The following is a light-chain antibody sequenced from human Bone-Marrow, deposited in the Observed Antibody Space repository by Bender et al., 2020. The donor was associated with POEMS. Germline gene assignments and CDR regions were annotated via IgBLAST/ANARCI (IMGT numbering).Light chain of an antibody. CDR1: SSNIGAGNV. Sequence: QSVLTQPPSVSGAPGQRVTFSCTGSSSNIGAGNVVHWYQQLPGTAPKLLIFGNTNRRSGVPDRFSASKSGTSASLAITGLRAEDEADYYCNSRDRSGNRLLFGGGTRLTVV. J-gene: IGLJ2*01. V-gene: IGLV1-40*01. CDR3: NSRDRSGNRLL. CDR2: GNT.